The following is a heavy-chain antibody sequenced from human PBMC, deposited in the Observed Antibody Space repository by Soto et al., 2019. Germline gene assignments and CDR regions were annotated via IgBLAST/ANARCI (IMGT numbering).Heavy chain of an antibody. CDR1: GFTFSSYA. V-gene: IGHV3-23*01. CDR3: AKGETYYDILTGYFSELPYGMDV. D-gene: IGHD3-9*01. Sequence: GGSLRLSCAASGFTFSSYAMSWVRQAPGKGLEWVSAISGSGGSTYYADSVKGRFTISRDNSKNTLYLQMNSLRAEDTAVYYCAKGETYYDILTGYFSELPYGMDVWGQGTTVTVSS. CDR2: ISGSGGST. J-gene: IGHJ6*02.